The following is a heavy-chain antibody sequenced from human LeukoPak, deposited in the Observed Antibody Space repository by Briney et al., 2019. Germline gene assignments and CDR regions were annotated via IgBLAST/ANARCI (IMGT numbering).Heavy chain of an antibody. J-gene: IGHJ4*02. V-gene: IGHV3-11*01. CDR1: GFTFSDYY. D-gene: IGHD1-26*01. CDR2: ISSSGSTI. Sequence: GGSLRLSCAASGFTFSDYYMSWIRQAPGKGLEWVSYISSSGSTIYYADSVKGRFTISRDNAKNSLYLQMNSLRAEDTAVYYCARDFEEYSGSYQAGYWGQGTLVTVSS. CDR3: ARDFEEYSGSYQAGY.